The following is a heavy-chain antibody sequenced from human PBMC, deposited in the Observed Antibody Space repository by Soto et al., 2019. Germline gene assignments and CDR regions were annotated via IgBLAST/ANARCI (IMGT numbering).Heavy chain of an antibody. Sequence: QVQLVQSGAEVKKPGASVKVSCKASGYTFTSYGISWVRQAPGQGLEWMGWISAYNGNTNYAQKLQGRVTMTTDTSTRTDYMELRSLRSDDTAVYYCARKPGVVVSPSPFDYWGQGTLVTVSS. CDR2: ISAYNGNT. V-gene: IGHV1-18*01. J-gene: IGHJ4*02. CDR1: GYTFTSYG. D-gene: IGHD3-22*01. CDR3: ARKPGVVVSPSPFDY.